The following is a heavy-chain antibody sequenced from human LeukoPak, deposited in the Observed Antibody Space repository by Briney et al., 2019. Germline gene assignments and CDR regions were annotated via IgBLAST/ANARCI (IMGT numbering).Heavy chain of an antibody. CDR1: GFTFNTYW. V-gene: IGHV3-7*01. J-gene: IGHJ4*02. CDR2: INQDGSEK. CDR3: ARGGKLHPQSPY. D-gene: IGHD3-16*01. Sequence: GGSLRLSCAASGFTFNTYWMSWVRQAPGKGLEWLANINQDGSEKYYVDSVKGRFTISRDNAKNSLYLQVNSLRAEDTAVYYCARGGKLHPQSPYWGQGTLVTVSS.